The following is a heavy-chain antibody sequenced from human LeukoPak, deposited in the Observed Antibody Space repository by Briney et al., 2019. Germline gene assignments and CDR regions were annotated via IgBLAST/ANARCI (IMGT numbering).Heavy chain of an antibody. J-gene: IGHJ5*02. Sequence: SETLSLTCAVYGGSFSGYYWSWIRQPPGKGLEWIGEINHSGSTNYNPSLKSRVTISVDTSKNQFSLKLSSVTAADTAVYYCARGRAYCSSTSCYPYNWFDTWGQGTLVTVSS. CDR2: INHSGST. D-gene: IGHD2-2*01. CDR3: ARGRAYCSSTSCYPYNWFDT. CDR1: GGSFSGYY. V-gene: IGHV4-34*01.